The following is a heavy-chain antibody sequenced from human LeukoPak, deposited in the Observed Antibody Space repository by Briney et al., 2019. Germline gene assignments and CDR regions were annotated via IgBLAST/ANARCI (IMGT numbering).Heavy chain of an antibody. Sequence: ASVKASCKASGYTFTSYGISWVRQAPGQGLEWMGWISAYNGNTNYAQKLQGRVTMTTDTSTSTAYMELRSLRSDDTAVYYCARPEDCSSTSCSDDAFDIWGQGTMVTVSS. CDR1: GYTFTSYG. CDR2: ISAYNGNT. CDR3: ARPEDCSSTSCSDDAFDI. D-gene: IGHD2-2*01. V-gene: IGHV1-18*01. J-gene: IGHJ3*02.